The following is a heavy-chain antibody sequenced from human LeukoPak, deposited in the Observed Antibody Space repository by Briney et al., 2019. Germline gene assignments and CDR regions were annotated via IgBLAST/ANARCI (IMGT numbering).Heavy chain of an antibody. D-gene: IGHD5-12*01. CDR2: ISTSTGNP. Sequence: GASVTLSCTASGYSFTIYAINWVRQAPGQGLEWMGWISTSTGNPTYAPAFAGRFLFSLDTSVNTAYLQINSLQPDDTAIYYCARDRGGYMAYWGQGTLLTVSS. J-gene: IGHJ4*02. CDR3: ARDRGGYMAY. V-gene: IGHV7-4-1*02. CDR1: GYSFTIYA.